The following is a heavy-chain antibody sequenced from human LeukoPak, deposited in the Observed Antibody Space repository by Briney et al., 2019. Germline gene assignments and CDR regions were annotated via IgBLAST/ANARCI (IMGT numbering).Heavy chain of an antibody. J-gene: IGHJ5*02. CDR3: AKEYSSSSKYNWFDP. Sequence: PGGPLRLSCAASGFTFSSYGMHWVRQAPGKGLEWVAVIWYDGSNKYYADSVKGRFTISRDNSKNTLYLQMNSLRAEDTAVYYCAKEYSSSSKYNWFDPWGQGTLVTVSS. V-gene: IGHV3-33*06. CDR2: IWYDGSNK. D-gene: IGHD6-6*01. CDR1: GFTFSSYG.